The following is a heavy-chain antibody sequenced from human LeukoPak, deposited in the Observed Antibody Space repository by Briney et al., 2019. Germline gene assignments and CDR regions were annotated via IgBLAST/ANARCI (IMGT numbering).Heavy chain of an antibody. CDR3: ARGGALWTMMN. D-gene: IGHD3-22*01. CDR1: GGSIRSGTDY. CDR2: IYMSGST. J-gene: IGHJ4*02. Sequence: PSETLSLTCTVSGGSIRSGTDYWSWIRQPAGKGLEWIGRIYMSGSTDYNPSFKSRVTMSVDTSKNQVSLKLRSVTAADTAVYYCARGGALWTMMNWGQGTLVTVSS. V-gene: IGHV4-61*02.